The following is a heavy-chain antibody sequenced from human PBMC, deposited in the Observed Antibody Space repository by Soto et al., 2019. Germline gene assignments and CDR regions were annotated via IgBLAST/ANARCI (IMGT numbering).Heavy chain of an antibody. J-gene: IGHJ4*02. Sequence: EVVLLESGGGLVQPGGSLRLSCVASGLTFSSSASGSGGYTKYADAVKGRFTISRDNSKNTLYLQMNSLRAEDTAVYYCAKDPDFDYWGQGTLVTVSS. V-gene: IGHV3-23*01. CDR3: AKDPDFDY. CDR2: GSGGYT. CDR1: GLTFSSSA.